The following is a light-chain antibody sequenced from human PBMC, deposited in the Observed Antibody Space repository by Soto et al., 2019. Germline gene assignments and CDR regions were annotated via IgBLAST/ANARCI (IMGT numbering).Light chain of an antibody. Sequence: QAVVTQPASVSGSPGQSITISCTGTSSDVGGYNYVSWYQQQPGKAPKLMIYEVSNRPSGVSNRFSGSKSGNTASLTISGLQAEDEADYYCSSYTSSSTLVVFGGGTQLTVL. CDR2: EVS. V-gene: IGLV2-14*01. CDR1: SSDVGGYNY. J-gene: IGLJ2*01. CDR3: SSYTSSSTLVV.